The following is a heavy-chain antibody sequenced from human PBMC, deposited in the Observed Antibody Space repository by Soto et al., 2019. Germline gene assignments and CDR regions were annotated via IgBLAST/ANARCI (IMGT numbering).Heavy chain of an antibody. CDR2: ISGSADRT. CDR3: AKDSAADDFGEYGMDV. J-gene: IGHJ6*02. D-gene: IGHD4-17*01. V-gene: IGHV3-23*01. CDR1: GFTFSGYA. Sequence: GGSRRRSWAASGFTFSGYAMTWVRQAPGKGLEWVSAISGSADRTNYVDSVKGRFTISRDNSINTLYLQMNTLRGDDTAVYYCAKDSAADDFGEYGMDVWGQGTTVTVSS.